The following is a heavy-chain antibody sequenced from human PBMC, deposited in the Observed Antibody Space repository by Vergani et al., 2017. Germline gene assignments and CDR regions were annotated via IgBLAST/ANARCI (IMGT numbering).Heavy chain of an antibody. D-gene: IGHD2-15*01. CDR1: GITFKNAW. J-gene: IGHJ4*02. Sequence: EVQVVESGGGLIKPGGSLRLSCVASGITFKNAWINWVRQAPGKGLEWIGRIRSKNDGGTADYAAPLKGRFTISRDDSKDSAFLVVNNQKTEDTAVYFCYTHQHDYWGQGTLVTVSS. CDR3: YTHQHDY. V-gene: IGHV3-15*01. CDR2: IRSKNDGGTA.